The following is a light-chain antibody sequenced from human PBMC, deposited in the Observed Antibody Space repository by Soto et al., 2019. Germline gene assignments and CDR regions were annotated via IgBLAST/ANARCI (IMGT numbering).Light chain of an antibody. Sequence: DIQMTKSPSSLSASVGDRVTITCQASQDISNYLNWYQQKPGKAPKLLIYDASNLETGVPSRFSGSGSGTDFTFTISSLQPEDIATYYCQLDDNLPQTFGQGTKVDIK. V-gene: IGKV1-33*01. CDR3: QLDDNLPQT. CDR1: QDISNY. CDR2: DAS. J-gene: IGKJ1*01.